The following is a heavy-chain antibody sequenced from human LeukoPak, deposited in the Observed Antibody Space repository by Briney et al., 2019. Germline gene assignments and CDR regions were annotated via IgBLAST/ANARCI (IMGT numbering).Heavy chain of an antibody. CDR2: ISAGGGSP. CDR1: GFTLSIYA. D-gene: IGHD6-13*01. V-gene: IGHV3-23*01. Sequence: GGSLRLLCAVSGFTLSIYAMMWVRHAPGRGLEGVSAISAGGGSPYYADSVKGRFSISRDNSKNTLYLQMNSLRAEDTAVYYCAKDGGIAEAGGWFDPWGQGTLVTVSS. CDR3: AKDGGIAEAGGWFDP. J-gene: IGHJ5*02.